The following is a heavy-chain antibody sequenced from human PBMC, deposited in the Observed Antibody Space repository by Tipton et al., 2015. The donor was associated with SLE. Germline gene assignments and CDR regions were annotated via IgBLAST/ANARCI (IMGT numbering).Heavy chain of an antibody. CDR2: INHSGST. V-gene: IGHV4-34*01. D-gene: IGHD3-3*01. CDR1: GGSFSGYY. Sequence: TLSLTCAVYGGSFSGYYWSWIRQPPGKGLEWIGEINHSGSTNYNPSLKSRVTISVDTSKNQFSLKLSSVTAADTAVYYCARGPFWSGYYDYWGQGTLVTVSS. CDR3: ARGPFWSGYYDY. J-gene: IGHJ4*02.